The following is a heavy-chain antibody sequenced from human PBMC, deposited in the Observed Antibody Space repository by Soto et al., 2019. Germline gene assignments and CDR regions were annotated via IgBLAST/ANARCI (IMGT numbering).Heavy chain of an antibody. J-gene: IGHJ4*02. V-gene: IGHV1-69*13. CDR1: GGTFSSYA. CDR2: IIPICGTA. CDR3: ARMGEQLIRVFDY. Sequence: SVKGSCKASGGTFSSYASSWLRQAPGQGLEWMGGIIPICGTANYAQKFQGRVTITADESTSTAYMELSSLRSEDTAVYYCARMGEQLIRVFDYWGQGTLVTVSS. D-gene: IGHD3-16*01.